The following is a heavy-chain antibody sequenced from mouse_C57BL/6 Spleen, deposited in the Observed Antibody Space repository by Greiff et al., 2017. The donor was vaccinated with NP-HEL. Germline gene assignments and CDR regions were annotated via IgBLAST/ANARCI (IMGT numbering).Heavy chain of an antibody. CDR2: ISYDGSN. V-gene: IGHV3-6*01. CDR3: ARTPNWDGWFAY. J-gene: IGHJ3*01. D-gene: IGHD4-1*01. Sequence: DVKLQESGPGLVKPSQSLSLTCSVTGYSITSGYYWNWIRQFPGNKLEWMGYISYDGSNNYNPSLKNRISITRDTSKNQFFLKLNSVTTEDTATYYCARTPNWDGWFAYWGQGTLVTVSA. CDR1: GYSITSGYY.